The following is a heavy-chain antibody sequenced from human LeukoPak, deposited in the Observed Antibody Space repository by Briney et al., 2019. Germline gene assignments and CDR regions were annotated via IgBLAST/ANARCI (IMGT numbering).Heavy chain of an antibody. V-gene: IGHV4-38-2*02. CDR1: GASINSYY. CDR2: IYHSRST. J-gene: IGHJ4*02. Sequence: KPSETLSLTCTVAGASINSYYWSWIRQPPGKGLEWIGSIYHSRSTYYNPSLKSRVTISVDTSKNQFSLKLSSVTAADTAVYYCARTDYYDSSGGLPGYFDYWGQGTLVTVSS. CDR3: ARTDYYDSSGGLPGYFDY. D-gene: IGHD3-22*01.